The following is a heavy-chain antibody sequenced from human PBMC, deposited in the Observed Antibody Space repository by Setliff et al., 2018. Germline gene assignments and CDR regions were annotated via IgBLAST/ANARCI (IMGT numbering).Heavy chain of an antibody. CDR3: ARDEGQNQLLRGFDL. CDR2: VNRDGSAT. J-gene: IGHJ2*01. D-gene: IGHD2-2*01. CDR1: GFTFSTYW. Sequence: GGSLRLSCAGSGFTFSTYWIHWVRQAPGKGLVWVSSVNRDGSATYYADSVKGRFTTSRGNAKNTVYLQMNSLWAEDTAVYYCARDEGQNQLLRGFDLWGRGTLVTVSS. V-gene: IGHV3-74*01.